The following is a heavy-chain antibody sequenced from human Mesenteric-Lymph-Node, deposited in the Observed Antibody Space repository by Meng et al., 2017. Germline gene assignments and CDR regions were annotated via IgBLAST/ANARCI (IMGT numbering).Heavy chain of an antibody. J-gene: IGHJ4*02. D-gene: IGHD5-12*01. Sequence: GESLKISCAASGFVFSDSGMHWVRQPPGKGLEWVAMVWYDGTKKYYAESLKGRVTISRDNSKNTVSLEMDRLGGEDTALYYCAKLARAYDPLDFWGQGTLVTVSS. CDR3: AKLARAYDPLDF. V-gene: IGHV3-33*06. CDR1: GFVFSDSG. CDR2: VWYDGTKK.